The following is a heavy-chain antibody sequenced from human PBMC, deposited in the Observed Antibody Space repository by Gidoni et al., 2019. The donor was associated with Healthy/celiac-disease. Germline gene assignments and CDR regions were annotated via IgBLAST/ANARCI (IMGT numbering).Heavy chain of an antibody. V-gene: IGHV4-39*01. CDR3: ARKVNWGTWGFDY. Sequence: QLQLQASGPGLVKPSETLSLTCTVSGGSISSSSYYWGWIRQPPGKGLEWIGSIYYSGSTYYNPSLKSRVTISVDTSKNQFSLKLSSVTAADTAVYYCARKVNWGTWGFDYWGQGTLVTVSS. CDR2: IYYSGST. CDR1: GGSISSSSYY. J-gene: IGHJ4*02. D-gene: IGHD7-27*01.